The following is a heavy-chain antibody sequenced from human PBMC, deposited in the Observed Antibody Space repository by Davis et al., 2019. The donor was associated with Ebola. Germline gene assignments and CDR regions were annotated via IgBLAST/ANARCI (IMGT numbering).Heavy chain of an antibody. CDR3: ARGFRDYIWGSYRYTGWFDP. J-gene: IGHJ5*02. Sequence: ESLKISCAASGFTFSSYAMSWIRQPPGKGLEWIGEINHSGSTNYNPSLKSRVTISVDTSKNQFSLKLSSVTAADTAVYYCARGFRDYIWGSYRYTGWFDPWGQGTLVTVSS. V-gene: IGHV4-34*01. CDR1: GFTFSSYA. CDR2: INHSGST. D-gene: IGHD3-16*02.